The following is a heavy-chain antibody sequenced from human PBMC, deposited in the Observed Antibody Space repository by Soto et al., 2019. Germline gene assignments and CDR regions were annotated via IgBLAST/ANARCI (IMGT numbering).Heavy chain of an antibody. Sequence: QLVESGGGLVQPGGSLRLSCEASGFTFSGYWMSWVRQAPGKGLEWVADIKHDGSVQYYVDSVKGRLTISRDNAKKQLYLQMNGLRAEATALYYCAIAPYSNAWYRFDLWGQGTLVTVSS. V-gene: IGHV3-7*03. CDR3: AIAPYSNAWYRFDL. J-gene: IGHJ4*02. CDR2: IKHDGSVQ. CDR1: GFTFSGYW. D-gene: IGHD4-4*01.